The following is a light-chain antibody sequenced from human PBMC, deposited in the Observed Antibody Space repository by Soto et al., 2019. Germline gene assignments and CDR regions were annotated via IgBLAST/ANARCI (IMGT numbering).Light chain of an antibody. V-gene: IGKV3-15*01. CDR3: QQYNNWPPIT. CDR1: QNVRNN. CDR2: YAS. Sequence: EIMMTQSPATLSVSPGERATLSCRASQNVRNNLAWYQQKPGQPPRLLMYYASTRATGIPARCSGSGSGTEFTLTISSRQSEDFALYYCQQYNNWPPITFGQGTRLEIK. J-gene: IGKJ5*01.